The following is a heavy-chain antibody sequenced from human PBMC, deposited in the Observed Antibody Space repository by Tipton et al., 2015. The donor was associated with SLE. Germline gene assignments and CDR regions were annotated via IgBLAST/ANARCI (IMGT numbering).Heavy chain of an antibody. CDR2: IYYSGST. V-gene: IGHV4-34*01. Sequence: TLSLTCAVYGGSFSGYYWSWIRQPPGKGLEWIGSIYYSGSTYYNPSLKSRVTISVDTSKNQFSLKLSSVTAADTAVYYCARRFDYYDSSGWNYFDYWGQGTLVTVSS. J-gene: IGHJ4*02. D-gene: IGHD3-22*01. CDR1: GGSFSGYY. CDR3: ARRFDYYDSSGWNYFDY.